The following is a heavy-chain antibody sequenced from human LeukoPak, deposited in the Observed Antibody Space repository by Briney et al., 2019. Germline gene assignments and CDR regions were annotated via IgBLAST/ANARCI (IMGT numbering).Heavy chain of an antibody. CDR2: IYTSGST. CDR1: GGSISSSYY. V-gene: IGHV4-4*07. D-gene: IGHD2-2*01. J-gene: IGHJ6*03. CDR3: ARAGCSSTSCYPYYYYYMDV. Sequence: SGTLSLTCAVSGGSISSSYYWSWIRQPAGKGLEWIGRIYTSGSTNYNPSLKSRVTMSVDTSKNQFSLKLSSVTAADTAVYYCARAGCSSTSCYPYYYYYMDVWGKGTTVTVSS.